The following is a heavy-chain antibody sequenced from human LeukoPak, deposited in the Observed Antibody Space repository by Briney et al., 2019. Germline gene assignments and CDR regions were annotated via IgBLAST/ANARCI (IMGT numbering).Heavy chain of an antibody. V-gene: IGHV4-61*02. CDR3: ARGPTYQPIDY. CDR1: GGSISSGVHY. CDR2: IYTSGST. J-gene: IGHJ4*02. Sequence: SETLSLTCTVSGGSISSGVHYWSWIGQPAGQGLEWIGRIYTSGSTNYNPSLKRRVTISVDTSKNQVSLKLSSVTATDTAVYYCARGPTYQPIDYWGQGTLVTVSS. D-gene: IGHD2-2*01.